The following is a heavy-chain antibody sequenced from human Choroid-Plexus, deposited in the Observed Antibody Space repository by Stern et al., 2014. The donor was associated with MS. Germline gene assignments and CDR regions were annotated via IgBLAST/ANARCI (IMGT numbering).Heavy chain of an antibody. V-gene: IGHV3-30*18. CDR1: GFTLGSCA. D-gene: IGHD2/OR15-2a*01. CDR3: AKDRQYLTYFFDH. J-gene: IGHJ5*02. Sequence: VQLVESGVGVVQPGRPLRLSCVASGFTLGSCAMHWVRQAPGKGLEWVAGVSYDGSNKYYADSVKGRFTISRDNSQNTLYMQMSSLRPEDTAVYYCAKDRQYLTYFFDHWGQGSLVTVSS. CDR2: VSYDGSNK.